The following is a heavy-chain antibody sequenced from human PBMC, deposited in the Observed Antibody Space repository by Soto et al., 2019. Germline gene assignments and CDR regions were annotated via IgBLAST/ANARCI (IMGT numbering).Heavy chain of an antibody. Sequence: QVQLVQSGAEVKKPGSSVKVSCKASGGTFSSYTISWVRQAPGQGLEWMGRIIPILGIANYARKFQGRVTITADKSTSTAYMELSSLRSEDTAVYYCATGSSSSWYGWFDYWGQGTLVTVSS. V-gene: IGHV1-69*02. CDR1: GGTFSSYT. J-gene: IGHJ4*02. CDR2: IIPILGIA. CDR3: ATGSSSSWYGWFDY. D-gene: IGHD6-13*01.